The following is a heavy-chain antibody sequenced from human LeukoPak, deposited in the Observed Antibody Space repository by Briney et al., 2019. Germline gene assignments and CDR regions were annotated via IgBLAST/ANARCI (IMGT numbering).Heavy chain of an antibody. CDR2: IYYSGST. CDR3: ARLGRYGSGSYGIDY. J-gene: IGHJ4*02. Sequence: SETLSLTCTVSGGSISSSTYYWGWIRQPPGKGLEWIGSIYYSGSTYYNPSLKSRVTISVDTSKNQFSLKLSSVTAADTAVYYCARLGRYGSGSYGIDYWGQGTLVTVSS. CDR1: GGSISSSTYY. V-gene: IGHV4-39*07. D-gene: IGHD3-10*01.